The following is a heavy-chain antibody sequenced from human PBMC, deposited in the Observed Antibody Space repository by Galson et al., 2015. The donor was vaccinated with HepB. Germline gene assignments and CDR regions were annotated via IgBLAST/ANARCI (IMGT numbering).Heavy chain of an antibody. CDR1: GFTFSSYA. CDR2: ISYDGSNK. CDR3: AREDTVMVTTDDFDI. Sequence: SLRLSCAASGFTFSSYAMHWVRQAPGKGPEWVAVISYDGSNKYYADSVKGRFTISRDNSKNTLYLQMNSLRAEDTAVYYCAREDTVMVTTDDFDIWGQGTMVTVSS. D-gene: IGHD5-18*01. J-gene: IGHJ3*02. V-gene: IGHV3-30-3*01.